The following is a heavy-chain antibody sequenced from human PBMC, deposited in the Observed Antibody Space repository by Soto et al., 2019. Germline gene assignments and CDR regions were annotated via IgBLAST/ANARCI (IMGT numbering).Heavy chain of an antibody. CDR1: GGTFSSYA. CDR3: ARALLWDIVLVPAAMPGSYYYGMDV. V-gene: IGHV1-69*13. Sequence: SVKVSCKASGGTFSSYAISWVRQAPGQGLEWVGGIIPIFGTANYAQKFQGRVTITADESTSTAYMELSSLRSEDTAVYYCARALLWDIVLVPAAMPGSYYYGMDVWGQGTTVTVSS. J-gene: IGHJ6*02. CDR2: IIPIFGTA. D-gene: IGHD2-2*01.